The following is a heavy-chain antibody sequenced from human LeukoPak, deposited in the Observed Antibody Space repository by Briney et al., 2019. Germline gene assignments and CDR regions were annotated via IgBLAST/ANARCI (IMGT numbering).Heavy chain of an antibody. Sequence: SETLSLTCTVSGGSISSSSYYWGWIRQPPGKGLEWIGSTYYSGSTYYNPSLKSRVTISVDTSKNQFSLKLSSVTAADTAVYYCATIPRYCSGGSCYDYWGQGTLVTVSS. CDR2: TYYSGST. D-gene: IGHD2-15*01. V-gene: IGHV4-39*01. CDR3: ATIPRYCSGGSCYDY. J-gene: IGHJ4*02. CDR1: GGSISSSSYY.